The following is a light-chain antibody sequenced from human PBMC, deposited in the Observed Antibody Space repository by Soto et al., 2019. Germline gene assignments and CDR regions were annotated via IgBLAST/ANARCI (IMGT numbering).Light chain of an antibody. J-gene: IGKJ1*01. Sequence: DIQMTQSPSTLSASVGDRVSITCRASQSISRQLAWYQQKPGKAPNLLIYQASNLETWVPSRFTGSGSGTDFTLTIISLQRDDLASYYCLQYRCDWSFGQGTKGEVK. CDR1: QSISRQ. CDR2: QAS. V-gene: IGKV1-5*03. CDR3: LQYRCDWS.